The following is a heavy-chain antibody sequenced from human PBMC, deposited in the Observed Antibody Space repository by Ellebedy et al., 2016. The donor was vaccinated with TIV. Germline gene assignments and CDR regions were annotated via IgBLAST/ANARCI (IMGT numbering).Heavy chain of an antibody. Sequence: SETLSLTCAVSRGSISSDNWWSWVRQSPGKGLEWIGEIYHSGGTTYNPSLTSRVTISVDKSKNQFSLNLTSVTAADTAVYYCARSPGYYYDSSGYYGGHWGQGTLVTVSS. CDR1: RGSISSDNW. CDR3: ARSPGYYYDSSGYYGGH. J-gene: IGHJ4*02. D-gene: IGHD3-22*01. V-gene: IGHV4-4*02. CDR2: IYHSGGT.